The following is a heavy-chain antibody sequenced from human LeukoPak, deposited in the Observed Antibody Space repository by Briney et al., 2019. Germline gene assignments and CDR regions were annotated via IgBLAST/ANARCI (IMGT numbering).Heavy chain of an antibody. CDR2: IRYDGSNK. V-gene: IGHV3-30*02. D-gene: IGHD2-15*01. Sequence: PGGSLRLSCAASGFTFSSYGMHWVRQAPGKGLEWVAFIRYDGSNKYYADSVKGRFTISRDNSKNTLYLQMNSLRAEDTAVYYCAKDSGPASSPILFDYWGQGTLVTVSS. CDR3: AKDSGPASSPILFDY. J-gene: IGHJ4*02. CDR1: GFTFSSYG.